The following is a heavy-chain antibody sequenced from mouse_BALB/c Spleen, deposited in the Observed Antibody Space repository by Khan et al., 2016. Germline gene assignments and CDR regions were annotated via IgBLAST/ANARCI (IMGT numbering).Heavy chain of an antibody. CDR2: IVPASDNT. CDR3: ATVAFPDFDY. CDR1: GSNIKDAY. V-gene: IGHV14-3*02. Sequence: VQLKESGAELVKPGASVKLSCTASGSNIKDAYMHWVRQRPEPGLEWIGRIVPASDNTYYDPKFQDKATITADTSSNTAYLHLSRLTSEDTAVYYCATVAFPDFDYLGQGTTLTVSS. J-gene: IGHJ2*01. D-gene: IGHD1-1*01.